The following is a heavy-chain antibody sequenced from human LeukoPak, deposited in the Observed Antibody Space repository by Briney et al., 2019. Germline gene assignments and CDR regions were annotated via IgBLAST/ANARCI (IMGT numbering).Heavy chain of an antibody. Sequence: PSGTLSLTCAVSGGSISSRNWWIWVRQPPGKGLEWIGEVYPSGSTNYNPSLKSRVTTSVDTSKNQFSLKLTSVTAADTAVYYCARGRSAYDSSAYYYGNWGQGILVTVSS. D-gene: IGHD3-22*01. CDR2: VYPSGST. CDR1: GGSISSRNW. CDR3: ARGRSAYDSSAYYYGN. V-gene: IGHV4-4*02. J-gene: IGHJ4*02.